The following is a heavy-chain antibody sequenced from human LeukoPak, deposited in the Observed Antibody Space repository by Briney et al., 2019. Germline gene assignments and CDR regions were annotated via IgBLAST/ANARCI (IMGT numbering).Heavy chain of an antibody. Sequence: GGSLRLSCAASGFTFSSYWMSWVRQAPGKGLEWAANIKQDGSEKYYVDSVKGRFTISRDNAKNSLYLQMNSLRAEDTAVYYCARHLDGSCQPIDYWGQGTLVTVSS. V-gene: IGHV3-7*01. CDR3: ARHLDGSCQPIDY. CDR2: IKQDGSEK. D-gene: IGHD2-15*01. J-gene: IGHJ4*02. CDR1: GFTFSSYW.